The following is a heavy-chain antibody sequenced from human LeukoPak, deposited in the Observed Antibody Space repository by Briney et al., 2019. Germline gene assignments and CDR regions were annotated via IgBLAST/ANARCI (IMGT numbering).Heavy chain of an antibody. CDR3: ARGSIESGSYYYYFDY. J-gene: IGHJ4*02. V-gene: IGHV1-2*02. Sequence: ASVKVSCKASGYTFTSYAMNWVRQAPGQGLEWMGWINPNSGGTNYAQKFQGRVTMTRDTSISTAYMELSRLRSDDTAVYYCARGSIESGSYYYYFDYWGQGTLVTVSS. CDR2: INPNSGGT. CDR1: GYTFTSYA. D-gene: IGHD1-26*01.